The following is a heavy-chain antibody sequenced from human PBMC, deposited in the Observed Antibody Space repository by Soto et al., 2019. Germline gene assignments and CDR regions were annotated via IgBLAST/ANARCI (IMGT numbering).Heavy chain of an antibody. D-gene: IGHD2-15*01. CDR2: IKSKTDGGTT. V-gene: IGHV3-15*01. J-gene: IGHJ4*02. CDR1: GFTFSNAW. CDR3: TTPRTSGSCSGGSCYELGY. Sequence: PGGSLRLSCAASGFTFSNAWMSWLRQAPGKGLEWVGRIKSKTDGGTTDYAAPVKGRFTISRDDSKNTLYLQMNSLKTEATAVYYCTTPRTSGSCSGGSCYELGYWGQGTRFAVSS.